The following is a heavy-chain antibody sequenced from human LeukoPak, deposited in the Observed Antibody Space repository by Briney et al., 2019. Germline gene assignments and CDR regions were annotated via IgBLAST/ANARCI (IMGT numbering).Heavy chain of an antibody. J-gene: IGHJ4*02. CDR1: GFIFSNAW. Sequence: GGSLRLSCAASGFIFSNAWMSWVRQAPGEGLVWVGRIKSETDGGTTDYAAPVKGRFTISRDDSKNTLYLQMNSLKTEDTAVYYCTTCQRGSGSYFDNYYFDYWGQGILVTVSS. D-gene: IGHD1-26*01. CDR2: IKSETDGGTT. V-gene: IGHV3-15*01. CDR3: TTCQRGSGSYFDNYYFDY.